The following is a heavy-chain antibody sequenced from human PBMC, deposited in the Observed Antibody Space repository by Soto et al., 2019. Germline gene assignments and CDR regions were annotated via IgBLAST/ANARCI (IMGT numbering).Heavy chain of an antibody. D-gene: IGHD6-19*01. V-gene: IGHV4-30-2*01. CDR2: IYHSGST. J-gene: IGHJ4*02. Sequence: QLQLQESGSGLVKPSQTLSLTCAVSGGSISSGGSSWSWIRQPPGKGLEWIGYIYHSGSTYYNPSLKSRVTISVDRSKNQFSLELSSVTAADTAVYYCARAGGLGAVAADYWGQGTPVTVSS. CDR1: GGSISSGGSS. CDR3: ARAGGLGAVAADY.